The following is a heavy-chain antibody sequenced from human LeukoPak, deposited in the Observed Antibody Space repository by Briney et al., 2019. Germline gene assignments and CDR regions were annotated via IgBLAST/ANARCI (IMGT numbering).Heavy chain of an antibody. CDR1: GYTFTTYG. D-gene: IGHD6-19*01. J-gene: IGHJ4*02. V-gene: IGHV1-18*01. CDR2: ISTYNDNT. Sequence: ASVKVSCKASGYTFTTYGISWVRQAPGQGLEWMGWISTYNDNTNYYVEKFQGRVTMTTDTSTSTAYMELRSLRSDDTAVYYCARGPAGSSLYWGQGTLVTVSS. CDR3: ARGPAGSSLY.